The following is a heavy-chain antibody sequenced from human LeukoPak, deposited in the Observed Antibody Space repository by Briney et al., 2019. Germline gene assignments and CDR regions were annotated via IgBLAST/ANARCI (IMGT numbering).Heavy chain of an antibody. Sequence: SETLSLTCIVSGGSISSYYWSWIRQPPGKGLEWIGYIYYSGSTNYNPSLKSRVTISVDTSKNQFSLKLSSVTAADTAVYYCARLSIAAAATYRVFFDHWGQGTLVTVSS. CDR2: IYYSGST. CDR3: ARLSIAAAATYRVFFDH. V-gene: IGHV4-59*12. D-gene: IGHD6-13*01. J-gene: IGHJ4*02. CDR1: GGSISSYY.